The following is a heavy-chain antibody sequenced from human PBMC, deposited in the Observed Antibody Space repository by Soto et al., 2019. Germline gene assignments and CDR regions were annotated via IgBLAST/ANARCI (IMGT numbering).Heavy chain of an antibody. J-gene: IGHJ1*01. CDR2: IYHSGST. Sequence: QVQLQESGPGLVKPSGTLSLTCAVSGGSXXXXXXXXWVRQPXXKGLEWIGEIYHSGSTNYNPSLKSXXXXXXXXXXXXXXXXXXXXXXXXXXXXXXXXXXXXXXYFQHWGQGTLVTVSS. CDR1: GGSXXXXXX. CDR3: XXXXXXXXYFQH. V-gene: IGHV4-4*02.